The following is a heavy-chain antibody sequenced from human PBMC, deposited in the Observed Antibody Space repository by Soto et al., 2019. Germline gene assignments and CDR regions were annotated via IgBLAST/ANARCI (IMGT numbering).Heavy chain of an antibody. J-gene: IGHJ4*02. CDR3: ARAPRSMHDSSGYYPDY. CDR1: GGTFSSYA. V-gene: IGHV1-69*13. CDR2: IIPIFGTA. D-gene: IGHD3-22*01. Sequence: SVKVSCKASGGTFSSYAISWVRQAPGQGLEWMGGIIPIFGTANYAQKFQGRVTITADESTSTAYMELSSLRSEDTAVYYCARAPRSMHDSSGYYPDYWGQGTLVTVSS.